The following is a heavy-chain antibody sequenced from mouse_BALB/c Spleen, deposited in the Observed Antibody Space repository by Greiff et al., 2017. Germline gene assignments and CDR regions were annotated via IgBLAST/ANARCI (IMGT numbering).Heavy chain of an antibody. V-gene: IGHV1S34*01. CDR1: GYSFTGYY. CDR3: ARSSDYDGDYYAMDY. Sequence: LVKTGASVKISCKASGYSFTGYYMHWVKQSHGKSLEWIGYISCYNGATSYNQKFKGKATFTVDTSSSTAYMQFNSLTSEDSAVYYCARSSDYDGDYYAMDYWGQGTSVTVSS. CDR2: ISCYNGAT. D-gene: IGHD2-4*01. J-gene: IGHJ4*01.